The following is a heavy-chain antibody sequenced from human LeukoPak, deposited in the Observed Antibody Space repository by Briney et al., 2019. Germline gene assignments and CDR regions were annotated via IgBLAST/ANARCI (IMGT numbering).Heavy chain of an antibody. CDR2: ISYHGRKK. CDR1: GFTFGTYA. J-gene: IGHJ6*02. D-gene: IGHD4-17*01. V-gene: IGHV3-30*14. CDR3: ARVASLSVTHYYYYGMDV. Sequence: GGSLRLSCAASGFTFGTYAMHWVRQAPGKGLEWVALISYHGRKKLYADSVKGRFSISRNNAENTLYLQMNSLRHDDTAVYYCARVASLSVTHYYYYGMDVWGPGTTVSVSS.